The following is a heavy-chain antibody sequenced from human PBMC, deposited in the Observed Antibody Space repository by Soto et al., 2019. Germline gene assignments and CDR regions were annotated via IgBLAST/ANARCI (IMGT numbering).Heavy chain of an antibody. D-gene: IGHD6-13*01. Sequence: QVQLQESGPGLVKPSQTLSLTCTVSGGSISSGGYYWSWIRQHPGKGLEWIGYIYYSGSTYYNPSLKSRVTTPVDPSKNQFSLKLSSVTAADTAVYYCARDRAGALYFDYWGQGTLVTVSS. V-gene: IGHV4-31*03. CDR2: IYYSGST. CDR1: GGSISSGGYY. J-gene: IGHJ4*02. CDR3: ARDRAGALYFDY.